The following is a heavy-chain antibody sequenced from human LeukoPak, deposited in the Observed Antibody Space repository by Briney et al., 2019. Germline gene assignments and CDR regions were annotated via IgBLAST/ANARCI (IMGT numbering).Heavy chain of an antibody. D-gene: IGHD5-18*01. V-gene: IGHV3-23*01. J-gene: IGHJ4*02. Sequence: AGGSLRLSCAASGFTFSSYGMSWVRQAPGKGLEWVSAISGGGGSTYYPDSVKGRFTISRDNSRNTLYLQMNSLRAEDTAVYHCAKKGGFNYGDPFDYWGQGTLVTVSS. CDR2: ISGGGGST. CDR1: GFTFSSYG. CDR3: AKKGGFNYGDPFDY.